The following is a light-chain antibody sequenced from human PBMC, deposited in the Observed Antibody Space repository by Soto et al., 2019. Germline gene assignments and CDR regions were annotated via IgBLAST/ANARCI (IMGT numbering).Light chain of an antibody. CDR1: SSDVGAFDS. V-gene: IGLV2-8*01. CDR3: SSYAGRNNYV. Sequence: QSALTQPPSASGSPGQSVTISCTGSSSDVGAFDSVSWYQQHPHKAPQTIIYEVSKRPSGVPDRFSGSKSGNTASLTVSGLQADDEADYFCSSYAGRNNYVFGTGTKV. CDR2: EVS. J-gene: IGLJ1*01.